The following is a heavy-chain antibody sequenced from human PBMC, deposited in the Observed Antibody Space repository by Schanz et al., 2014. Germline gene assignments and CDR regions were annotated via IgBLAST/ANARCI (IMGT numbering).Heavy chain of an antibody. V-gene: IGHV3-66*01. Sequence: EVQLVESGGGLVQPGGSLGLSCVVSGFTVSSDHMSWVRQAPGKGLEWVSTIYASGATYYADSVKGRFTISRDNSKNTLYLQMNSLRAEDTAVYYCAKQIQYDILTVTRNWGQGTLVTVSS. CDR3: AKQIQYDILTVTRN. CDR1: GFTVSSDH. J-gene: IGHJ4*02. CDR2: IYASGAT. D-gene: IGHD3-9*01.